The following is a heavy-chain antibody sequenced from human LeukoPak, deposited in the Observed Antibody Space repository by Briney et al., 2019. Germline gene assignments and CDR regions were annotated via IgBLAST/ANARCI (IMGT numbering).Heavy chain of an antibody. CDR2: ISGSGNST. J-gene: IGHJ4*02. CDR1: GFTFRSYA. V-gene: IGHV3-23*01. Sequence: GGSLRLSCAASGFTFRSYAMNWVHQAPGKGLEWVSVISGSGNSTYYADSVKGRFTVSRDNSKNTLHLQMNSLRADDTAVYYCAQGGRMYYFDYWGQGTLVTVSS. CDR3: AQGGRMYYFDY.